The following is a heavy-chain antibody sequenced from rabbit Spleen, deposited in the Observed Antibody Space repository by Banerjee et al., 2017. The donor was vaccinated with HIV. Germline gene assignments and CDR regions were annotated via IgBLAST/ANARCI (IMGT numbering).Heavy chain of an antibody. CDR1: GFDLTTYY. Sequence: QLKETGGGLVQPGGSLTLSCKASGFDLTTYYMNWVRQAPGKGLEWIGSIYGDKGRPYYASWVSGRFTISSDRAHNTVDLQMKSLTAVDRATYFCARDLDGVIGWNFGWWGQGTLVTVS. V-gene: IGHV1S7*01. CDR2: IYGDKGRP. D-gene: IGHD1-1*01. CDR3: ARDLDGVIGWNFGW. J-gene: IGHJ4*01.